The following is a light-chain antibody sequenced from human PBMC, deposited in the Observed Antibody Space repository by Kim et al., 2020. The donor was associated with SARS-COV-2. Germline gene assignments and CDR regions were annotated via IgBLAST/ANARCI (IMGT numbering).Light chain of an antibody. J-gene: IGKJ2*01. CDR1: QSVSSGY. Sequence: EIVLTQSPGTLSLSPGERATLSCRASQSVSSGYLAWYQQKPGQAPRLLIYGASRRATGIPDRFSGGGSGTDFTLTISRLEPEDFAVYYCQQYCSSPRYTFGQGTKLVI. CDR3: QQYCSSPRYT. CDR2: GAS. V-gene: IGKV3-20*01.